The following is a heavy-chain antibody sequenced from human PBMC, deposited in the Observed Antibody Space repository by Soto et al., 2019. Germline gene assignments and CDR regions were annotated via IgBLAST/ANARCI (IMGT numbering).Heavy chain of an antibody. D-gene: IGHD4-17*01. CDR2: ISWNSGSI. V-gene: IGHV3-9*01. J-gene: IGHJ3*02. Sequence: PGGSLRLSWAASGFIFRDWFMHWVRQAPGKGLEWVSGISWNSGSIGYADSVKGRFTISRDNAKNSLYLQMNSLRAEDTAFYYCAKDTTTVVTPDAFDIWGQGTMVTVSS. CDR1: GFIFRDWF. CDR3: AKDTTTVVTPDAFDI.